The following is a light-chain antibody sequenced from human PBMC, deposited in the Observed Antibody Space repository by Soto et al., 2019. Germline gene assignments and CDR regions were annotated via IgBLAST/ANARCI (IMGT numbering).Light chain of an antibody. Sequence: QSVLTQPASVSGSPGQSITISCTGTSSDVGSYNLVSWYHQHPGKAPKLMIYEVSKRPSGVSNRFSGSKSGNTASLTISGLQAEDEADYYCCSYAGSSTSVFGTGTKVTVL. CDR3: CSYAGSSTSV. CDR1: SSDVGSYNL. V-gene: IGLV2-23*02. CDR2: EVS. J-gene: IGLJ1*01.